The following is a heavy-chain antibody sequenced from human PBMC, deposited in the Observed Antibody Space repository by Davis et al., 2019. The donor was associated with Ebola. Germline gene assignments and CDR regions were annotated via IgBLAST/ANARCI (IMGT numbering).Heavy chain of an antibody. D-gene: IGHD3-3*01. CDR3: ARLSSLLEWVLY. CDR2: IDPSDSYT. V-gene: IGHV5-10-1*04. Sequence: GGSLRLSCKGSGYSFTSYWISWVRQMPGKGLEWMGRIDPSDSYTNYSPSFQGQVTISAAKSISTAYLQWSSLKASDTAMYYCARLSSLLEWVLYWGQGTLVTVSS. J-gene: IGHJ4*02. CDR1: GYSFTSYW.